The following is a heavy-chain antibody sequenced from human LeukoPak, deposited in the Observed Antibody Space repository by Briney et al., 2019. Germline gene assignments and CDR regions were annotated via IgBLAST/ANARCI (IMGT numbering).Heavy chain of an antibody. CDR2: IHYYGTT. J-gene: IGHJ4*02. CDR3: ARASIAAAGIDGGFDY. V-gene: IGHV4-39*07. Sequence: KPSETLSLTCAVSGGSITSSRHYWIWVRQPPGKGLEWIGSIHYYGTTFYTSSLKSRVTISVDTSKNQFSLKLSSVTAADMAVYYCARASIAAAGIDGGFDYWGQGTLVTVSS. CDR1: GGSITSSRHY. D-gene: IGHD6-13*01.